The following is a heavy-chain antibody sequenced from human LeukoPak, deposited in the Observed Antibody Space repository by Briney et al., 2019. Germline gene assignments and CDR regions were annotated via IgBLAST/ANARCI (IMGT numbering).Heavy chain of an antibody. CDR3: GRVFCSSTSCYVWFDP. CDR2: MNPNSGNT. D-gene: IGHD2-2*01. V-gene: IGHV1-8*01. J-gene: IGHJ5*02. Sequence: ASVKVSCKASGYTFTSYDINWVRQATGQGLEWMGWMNPNSGNTGYAQKFQGRVTMTRNTSISTAYMELSSLRSEDTAVYYCGRVFCSSTSCYVWFDPWGQGTLVTVSS. CDR1: GYTFTSYD.